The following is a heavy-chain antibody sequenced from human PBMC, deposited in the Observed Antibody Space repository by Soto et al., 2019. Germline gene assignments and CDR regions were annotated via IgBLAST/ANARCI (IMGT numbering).Heavy chain of an antibody. CDR3: ARGVAGPLHWFDP. CDR1: GGTFSSYA. CDR2: IIPIFGTA. Sequence: ASVKVSCKASGGTFSSYATSWVRQAPGQGLEWMGEIIPIFGTANYAQKFQGRVTITADESTSTAYMELSSLRSEDTAVYYCARGVAGPLHWFDPWGQGTLVTVSS. D-gene: IGHD6-19*01. J-gene: IGHJ5*02. V-gene: IGHV1-69*13.